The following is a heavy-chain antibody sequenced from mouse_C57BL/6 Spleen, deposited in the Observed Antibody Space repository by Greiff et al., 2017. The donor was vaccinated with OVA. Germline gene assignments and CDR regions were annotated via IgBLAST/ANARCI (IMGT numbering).Heavy chain of an antibody. V-gene: IGHV5-17*01. CDR2: ISSGSSTI. CDR3: ARPGWSYAMDY. J-gene: IGHJ4*01. CDR1: GFTFSDYG. D-gene: IGHD2-3*01. Sequence: EVKLVESGGGLVKPGGSLKLSCAASGFTFSDYGMHWVRQALEKGLEWVAYISSGSSTIYYADTVKGRFTISRDNAKNTLFLQMTSLRSEDTAMYYCARPGWSYAMDYWGQGTSVTVSS.